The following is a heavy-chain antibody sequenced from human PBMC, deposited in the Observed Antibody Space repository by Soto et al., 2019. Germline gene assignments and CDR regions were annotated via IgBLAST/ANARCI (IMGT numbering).Heavy chain of an antibody. D-gene: IGHD5-12*01. CDR2: IYYSGST. J-gene: IGHJ6*02. CDR3: ARGDGYNPPYYYYGMDV. V-gene: IGHV4-59*01. CDR1: GGSISSYY. Sequence: SETLSLTCTVSGGSISSYYWSWIRQPPGKGLEWIGYIYYSGSTNYNPSLKSRVTISVDTSKNQFSLKLSSVTAADTAVYYCARGDGYNPPYYYYGMDVWGQGTTVPVSS.